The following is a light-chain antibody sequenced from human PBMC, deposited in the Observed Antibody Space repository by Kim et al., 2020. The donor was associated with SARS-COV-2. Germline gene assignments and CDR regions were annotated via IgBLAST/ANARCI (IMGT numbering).Light chain of an antibody. CDR3: QQYDDLPYS. V-gene: IGKV1-33*01. CDR1: QDINIF. Sequence: SASVGERLTNSCQASQDINIFLSWYQQKPGKAPKLLIFDASKLGTGVPSRFSGSGSGTDFSFTISSLQPEDFATYYCQQYDDLPYSFGQGTKLEI. J-gene: IGKJ2*03. CDR2: DAS.